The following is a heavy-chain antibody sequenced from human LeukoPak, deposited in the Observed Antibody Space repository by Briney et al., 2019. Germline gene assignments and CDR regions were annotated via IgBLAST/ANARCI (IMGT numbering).Heavy chain of an antibody. Sequence: APVKVSCKASGYTFTSYGISWVRQAPGQGLEWMGWISAYNGNTNYAQKLQGRVTMTTDTSTSTAYMELRSLRSDDTAVYYCARDRFLEWLVGAFDIWGQGTMVTVSS. J-gene: IGHJ3*02. D-gene: IGHD3-3*01. CDR1: GYTFTSYG. V-gene: IGHV1-18*01. CDR3: ARDRFLEWLVGAFDI. CDR2: ISAYNGNT.